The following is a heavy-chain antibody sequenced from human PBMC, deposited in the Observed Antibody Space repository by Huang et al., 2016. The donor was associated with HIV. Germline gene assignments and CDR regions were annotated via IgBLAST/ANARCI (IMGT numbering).Heavy chain of an antibody. V-gene: IGHV5-51*01. CDR3: VRSTSGYYYRTDY. Sequence: EVQLAQSGPEVKKPGESLKISCKGSGFSFTNYWIGWVRQMPGKGLEWMGIIYPGDSDTKYSPSFQGQVTISADTSISTAYLQWSSLKASDTAMYYCVRSTSGYYYRTDYWGQGTLVTVSS. CDR2: IYPGDSDT. D-gene: IGHD3-22*01. CDR1: GFSFTNYW. J-gene: IGHJ4*02.